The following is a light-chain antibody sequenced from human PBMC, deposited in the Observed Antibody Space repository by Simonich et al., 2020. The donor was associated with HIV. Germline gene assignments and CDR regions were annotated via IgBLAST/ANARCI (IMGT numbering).Light chain of an antibody. CDR3: QHYYSTPPT. CDR2: WAS. CDR1: QSFLYSSNNKNY. Sequence: IVMTQSPDSLAVSLGERVTINCKSSQSFLYSSNNKNYLAWYQQKPGQPPKLLIYWASTRESGVPDRFSGSGSGTDFTLTISSLQAEDVAVYYCQHYYSTPPTFGQGTKVEIK. J-gene: IGKJ1*01. V-gene: IGKV4-1*01.